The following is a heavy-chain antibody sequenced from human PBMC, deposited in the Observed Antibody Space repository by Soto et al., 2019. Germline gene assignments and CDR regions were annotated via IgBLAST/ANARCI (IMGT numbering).Heavy chain of an antibody. Sequence: PSETLSLTCTFSGDSIGSYSWSWIRQPPGKGLEWIGNIHYNGNTKYSPSLKSRVTMSVDTSKNHFSLKLISVTTADTAVYFCAREGNLGRWIPPLDSWGQGTLVTVS. V-gene: IGHV4-59*01. CDR2: IHYNGNT. CDR3: AREGNLGRWIPPLDS. CDR1: GDSIGSYS. D-gene: IGHD2-2*03. J-gene: IGHJ4*02.